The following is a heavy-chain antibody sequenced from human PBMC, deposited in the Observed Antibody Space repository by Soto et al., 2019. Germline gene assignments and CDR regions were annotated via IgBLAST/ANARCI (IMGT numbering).Heavy chain of an antibody. CDR3: AKAHAPPYSSSWYLGFGWFDP. V-gene: IGHV3-23*01. J-gene: IGHJ5*02. D-gene: IGHD6-13*01. CDR2: ISGSGGST. CDR1: GFTFSSYA. Sequence: PGGSLRLSCAASGFTFSSYAMSWVRQAPGKGLEWVSAISGSGGSTYYADSVKGRFTISRDNSKNTLYLQMNSLKAEDTALYYCAKAHAPPYSSSWYLGFGWFDPWGQGTLVTV.